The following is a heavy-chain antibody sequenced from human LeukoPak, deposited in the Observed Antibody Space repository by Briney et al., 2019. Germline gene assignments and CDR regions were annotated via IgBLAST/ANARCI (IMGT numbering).Heavy chain of an antibody. D-gene: IGHD3-3*01. J-gene: IGHJ4*02. Sequence: GGSLRLSCAASGFTFSSYWMHWVRQAPGKGLVWVSRINTDGSRISYADSVKGRFTISRDNAKNTLYLQMNSLRAEDTAVYYCARVLQGEWFFDYWGQGALVTVSS. V-gene: IGHV3-74*01. CDR1: GFTFSSYW. CDR3: ARVLQGEWFFDY. CDR2: INTDGSRI.